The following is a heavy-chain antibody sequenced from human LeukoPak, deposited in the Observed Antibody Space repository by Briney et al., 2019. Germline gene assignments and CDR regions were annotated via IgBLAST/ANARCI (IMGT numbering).Heavy chain of an antibody. CDR2: IYHSGST. V-gene: IGHV4-4*02. D-gene: IGHD4-17*01. CDR1: GGSISSSNW. CDR3: ARFGPSYSYYGDYAAY. J-gene: IGHJ4*02. Sequence: SGTLSLTCAVSGGSISSSNWWSWVRQPPGKGLEWIGEIYHSGSTNYNPSPKSRVTISVDKSKNQFSLKLSSVTAADTAVYYCARFGPSYSYYGDYAAYWGQGTLVTVSS.